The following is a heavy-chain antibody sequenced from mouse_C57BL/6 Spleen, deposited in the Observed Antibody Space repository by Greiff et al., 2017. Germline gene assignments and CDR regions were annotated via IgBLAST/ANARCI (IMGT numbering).Heavy chain of an antibody. CDR3: ARSEDGYSVFAY. D-gene: IGHD2-3*01. CDR2: IYPGDGDT. J-gene: IGHJ3*01. Sequence: QVQLQQSGPELVKPGASVKISCKASGYAFSSSWMNWVKQRPGKGLEWIGRIYPGDGDTNYNGKFKGKATLTADKSSSTAYMQLSSLTSEDSAVYFCARSEDGYSVFAYWGQGTLVTVSA. CDR1: GYAFSSSW. V-gene: IGHV1-82*01.